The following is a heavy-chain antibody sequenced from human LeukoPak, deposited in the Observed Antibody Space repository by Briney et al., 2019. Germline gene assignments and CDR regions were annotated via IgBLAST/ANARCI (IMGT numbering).Heavy chain of an antibody. CDR1: GGSFSGYY. D-gene: IGHD3-22*01. CDR2: INHSGST. CDR3: ARGSYDSSGYYPWYFDY. J-gene: IGHJ4*02. Sequence: SETLSLNCAVYGGSFSGYYWSWIRQPPGKGLEWIGEINHSGSTNYNPSLKSRVTISVDTSKNQFSLKLSSVTAADTAVYYCARGSYDSSGYYPWYFDYWGRGTLVTVSS. V-gene: IGHV4-34*01.